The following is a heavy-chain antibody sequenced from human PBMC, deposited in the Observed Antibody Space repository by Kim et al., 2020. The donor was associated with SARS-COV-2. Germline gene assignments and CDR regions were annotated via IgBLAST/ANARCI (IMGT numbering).Heavy chain of an antibody. J-gene: IGHJ6*02. D-gene: IGHD2-21*01. Sequence: GGSLRLSCAASGFTFDDYAMHWVRQAPGKGLEWVSGISWNSGSIGYADSVKGRFTISRDNAKNSLYLQMNSLRAEDTALYYCAKGWGSRQYYYYYYGMDVWGQGTTVTVSS. CDR2: ISWNSGSI. CDR3: AKGWGSRQYYYYYYGMDV. CDR1: GFTFDDYA. V-gene: IGHV3-9*01.